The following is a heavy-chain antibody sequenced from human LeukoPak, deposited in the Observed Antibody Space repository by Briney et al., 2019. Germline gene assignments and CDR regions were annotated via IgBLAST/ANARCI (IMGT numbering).Heavy chain of an antibody. CDR1: GYTFTGYY. J-gene: IGHJ6*02. V-gene: IGHV1-18*04. CDR2: ISAYNGNT. CDR3: ARDSSGWSYYYYGMDV. Sequence: RASVKVSCKASGYTFTGYYMHWVRQAPGQGLEWMGWISAYNGNTNYAQKLQGRVTMTTDTSTSTAYMELRSLRSDDTAVYYCARDSSGWSYYYYGMDVWGQGTTVTVSS. D-gene: IGHD6-19*01.